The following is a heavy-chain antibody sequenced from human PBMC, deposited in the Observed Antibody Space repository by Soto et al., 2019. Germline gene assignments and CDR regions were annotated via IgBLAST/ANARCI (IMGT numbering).Heavy chain of an antibody. CDR3: ARERDGYNWNDY. Sequence: QVQLVESGGGVVQPGRSLRLSCAASGFTFSSYAMHWVRQAPGKGLEWVAVISYDGSNKYYADSVKGRFTISRDNSKNTLYLQMNSLRAEETAVYYCARERDGYNWNDYWGQGTLATVSS. D-gene: IGHD1-1*01. CDR1: GFTFSSYA. J-gene: IGHJ4*02. CDR2: ISYDGSNK. V-gene: IGHV3-30-3*01.